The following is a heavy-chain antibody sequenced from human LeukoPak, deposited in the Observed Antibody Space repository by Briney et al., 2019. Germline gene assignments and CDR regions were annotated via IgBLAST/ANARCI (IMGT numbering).Heavy chain of an antibody. J-gene: IGHJ4*02. V-gene: IGHV3-48*01. CDR1: GSTFGSYT. D-gene: IGHD2-2*01. Sequence: GGSLRLSCAASGSTFGSYTMNWVRQTPGKGLEWVPYISGSSSTIYYADSVKGRFTISRDNAKNSLYLQMNSLRAEDTAVYYCARYCSSTSCFRYWGQGTLVTVSS. CDR2: ISGSSSTI. CDR3: ARYCSSTSCFRY.